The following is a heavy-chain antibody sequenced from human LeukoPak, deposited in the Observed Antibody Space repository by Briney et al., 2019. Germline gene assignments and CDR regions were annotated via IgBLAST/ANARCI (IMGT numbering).Heavy chain of an antibody. CDR1: GYTFTSYY. CDR3: ARGPRITMVRGGQWYYYMDV. Sequence: ASVKVSYKASGYTFTSYYIHWVRQAPGQGLEWMGLINPSGGSTNYAQKFQGRVTMTRDTSTSTVYMELSSLRSDDTAVYYCARGPRITMVRGGQWYYYMDVWGKGTTVTISS. D-gene: IGHD3-10*01. J-gene: IGHJ6*03. V-gene: IGHV1-46*01. CDR2: INPSGGST.